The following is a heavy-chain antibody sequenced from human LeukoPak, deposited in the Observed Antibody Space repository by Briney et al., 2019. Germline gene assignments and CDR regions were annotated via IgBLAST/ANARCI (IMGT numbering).Heavy chain of an antibody. CDR1: GGSFSGYY. V-gene: IGHV4-34*01. J-gene: IGHJ5*02. CDR3: ARDRSRQLGGWFDP. Sequence: SETLSLTCAVYGGSFSGYYWSWIRQPPGKGLEWIGETNHSGSTNYNPSLKSRVTISVDTSKNQFSLKLSSVTAADTAVYYCARDRSRQLGGWFDPWGQGTLVTVSS. CDR2: TNHSGST. D-gene: IGHD6-13*01.